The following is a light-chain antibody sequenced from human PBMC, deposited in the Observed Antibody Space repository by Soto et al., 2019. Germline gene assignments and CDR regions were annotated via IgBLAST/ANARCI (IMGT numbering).Light chain of an antibody. Sequence: QSALTQPPSASGSPGQSVTISCTGTSSDVGGYDYVSWYHHHPGKAPNLLIYESSQRPSGVPDRFSGSRPGNTASLIISGLQADDEADYYCGSYAGSPFIVFGTGTKLTVL. CDR2: ESS. CDR1: SSDVGGYDY. J-gene: IGLJ1*01. CDR3: GSYAGSPFIV. V-gene: IGLV2-8*01.